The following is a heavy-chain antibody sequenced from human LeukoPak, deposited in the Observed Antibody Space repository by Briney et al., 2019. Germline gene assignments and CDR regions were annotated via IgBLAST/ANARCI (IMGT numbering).Heavy chain of an antibody. V-gene: IGHV4-59*01. Sequence: SETLSLTCTVSGGSISSYYWSWIRQPPGKGLEWIGYIYYSGSTSYNPSLKGRVTMSVDTSKNQFSLKLTSVTAADTALYYCARDLRGSSCYDYWGQGTLVTVSS. CDR3: ARDLRGSSCYDY. J-gene: IGHJ4*02. CDR1: GGSISSYY. D-gene: IGHD2-2*01. CDR2: IYYSGST.